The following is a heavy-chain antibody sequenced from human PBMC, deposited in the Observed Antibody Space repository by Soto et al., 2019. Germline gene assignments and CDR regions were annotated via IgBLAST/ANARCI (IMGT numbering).Heavy chain of an antibody. CDR3: ASSFTVTISFGSVGAFHI. Sequence: GGSLRLSCAASGFTFSSYGMHWVRQAPGKGLEWVAVIWYDGSNKYYADSVKGRFTISRDNSKNTLYLQMNSLRAEDTAVYYCASSFTVTISFGSVGAFHIWDQGTMVTV. V-gene: IGHV3-33*01. CDR1: GFTFSSYG. D-gene: IGHD4-4*01. CDR2: IWYDGSNK. J-gene: IGHJ3*02.